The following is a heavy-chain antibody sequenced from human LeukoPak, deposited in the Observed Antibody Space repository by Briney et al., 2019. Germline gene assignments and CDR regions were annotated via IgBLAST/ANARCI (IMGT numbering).Heavy chain of an antibody. J-gene: IGHJ4*02. CDR2: INHSGST. Sequence: PSETLSLTCAVYGGSFSGYYWSWIRQPPGKGLEWIGEINHSGSTNYNPSLKSRVTISVDTSKNQFSLKLSSVTAADTAVYYCARVGYCNGGSCINYFDYWGQGTLVTVSS. CDR1: GGSFSGYY. CDR3: ARVGYCNGGSCINYFDY. D-gene: IGHD2-15*01. V-gene: IGHV4-34*01.